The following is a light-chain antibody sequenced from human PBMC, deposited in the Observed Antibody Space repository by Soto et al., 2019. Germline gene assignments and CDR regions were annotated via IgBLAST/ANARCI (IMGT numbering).Light chain of an antibody. J-gene: IGLJ2*01. Sequence: QSVLTQPPSASGTPGQSVSISCSGSRSNIGTNPVNWYQQLPGTAPKLLFYTNTQRPSGVPDRFSASKSGTSACLAISGLQSEDEADYYCAAWDDSLNSVIFGGGTKLTVL. V-gene: IGLV1-44*01. CDR2: TNT. CDR3: AAWDDSLNSVI. CDR1: RSNIGTNP.